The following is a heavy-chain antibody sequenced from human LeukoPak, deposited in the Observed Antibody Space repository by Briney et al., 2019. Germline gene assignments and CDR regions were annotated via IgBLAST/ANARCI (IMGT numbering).Heavy chain of an antibody. J-gene: IGHJ5*02. CDR1: GFTFRSYS. CDR2: ISSSSSYI. Sequence: PGGSLRLSCAASGFTFRSYSMNWVRQAPGKGLEGVSSISSSSSYIYYADSVKGRFTISRDNAKNSLYLQMNSLRAEDTAVYYCARDRIEYCSGGSCYDAWFDPWGQGTLVTVSS. CDR3: ARDRIEYCSGGSCYDAWFDP. V-gene: IGHV3-21*01. D-gene: IGHD2-15*01.